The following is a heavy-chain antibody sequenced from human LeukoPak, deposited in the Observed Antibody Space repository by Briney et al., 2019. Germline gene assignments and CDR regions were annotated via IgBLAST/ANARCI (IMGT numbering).Heavy chain of an antibody. CDR3: AKGGRGNGEVY. CDR1: GFTFSSYW. V-gene: IGHV3-7*01. D-gene: IGHD2-8*01. CDR2: IKQDGSEK. Sequence: GGSLRLSCAVSGFTFSSYWMNWARQAPGKGLEWVANIKQDGSEKNYVDSVKGRFTISRDNAKSSLLLQMNDLRAEDTAVYYCAKGGRGNGEVYWGQGTLVTVSS. J-gene: IGHJ4*02.